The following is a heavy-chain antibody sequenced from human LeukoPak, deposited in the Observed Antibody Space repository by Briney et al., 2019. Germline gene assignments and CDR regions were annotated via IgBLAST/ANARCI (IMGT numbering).Heavy chain of an antibody. CDR1: GFTFSSYW. V-gene: IGHV3-7*01. CDR3: ARQPAQLQCFDY. D-gene: IGHD1-1*01. J-gene: IGHJ4*02. Sequence: QPGGSLRLSCAASGFTFSSYWMSWVRQAPGKGLEWVANIKQDGSEKYYVDSVKGRFTISRDNAKTSLYLQMRSLRAEDTAVYYCARQPAQLQCFDYWGQGTLVTVSS. CDR2: IKQDGSEK.